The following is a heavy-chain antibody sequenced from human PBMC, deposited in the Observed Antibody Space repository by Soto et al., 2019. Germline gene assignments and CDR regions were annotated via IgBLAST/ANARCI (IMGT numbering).Heavy chain of an antibody. CDR3: ARAAYYDILTGYRFDP. V-gene: IGHV4-59*08. CDR1: GGSISSDY. CDR2: IYYSGST. J-gene: IGHJ5*02. Sequence: SETLSLTCTVSGGSISSDYWSWIRQPPGKGLEWIGYIYYSGSTNYNPSLKSRVTISVDTSKNQFSLKLSSVTAADTAVYYCARAAYYDILTGYRFDPWGQGTLVTVSS. D-gene: IGHD3-9*01.